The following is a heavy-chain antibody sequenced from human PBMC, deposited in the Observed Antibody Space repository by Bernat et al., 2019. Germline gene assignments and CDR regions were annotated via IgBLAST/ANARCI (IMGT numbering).Heavy chain of an antibody. CDR3: ARDAGGYDFDY. J-gene: IGHJ4*02. CDR2: ISSSGSTI. D-gene: IGHD5-12*01. CDR1: GFTFSSYE. V-gene: IGHV3-48*03. Sequence: EVQLVESGGGLVQPGGSLRLSCAASGFTFSSYEMNWVRQAPGKGLEWVSYISSSGSTIYYADSVKGRFTISRDNAKNALYLQMNSLRAEDTAVYYCARDAGGYDFDYWGQGTLVTVSS.